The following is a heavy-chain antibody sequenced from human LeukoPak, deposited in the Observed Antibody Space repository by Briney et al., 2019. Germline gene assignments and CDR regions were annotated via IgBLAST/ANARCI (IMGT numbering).Heavy chain of an antibody. Sequence: PSETLSLTCAVYGGSFSGYYWSWIRQPPGKGLEWIGEINHSGSTNYNPSLKSRVTISVDTSKNQFSPKLSSVTAADTAVYYCARGNGLRFDYYDSSPYYFDYWSQGTLVTVSS. CDR3: ARGNGLRFDYYDSSPYYFDY. D-gene: IGHD3-22*01. V-gene: IGHV4-34*01. CDR1: GGSFSGYY. CDR2: INHSGST. J-gene: IGHJ4*02.